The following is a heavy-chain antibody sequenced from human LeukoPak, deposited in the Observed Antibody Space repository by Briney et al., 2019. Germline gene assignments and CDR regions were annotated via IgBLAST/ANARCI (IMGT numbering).Heavy chain of an antibody. CDR2: IKQDGSEK. D-gene: IGHD3-9*01. V-gene: IGHV3-7*03. CDR1: GFTFSSYW. J-gene: IGHJ4*02. Sequence: GGSLRLSCAASGFTFSSYWMSWVRQAPGKGLEWVANIKQDGSEKYYVDSVKGRFTISRDNAKNSLYLQMNSLRAEDTAVYYCATSDWEGYFDYWGQGTLVTVSS. CDR3: ATSDWEGYFDY.